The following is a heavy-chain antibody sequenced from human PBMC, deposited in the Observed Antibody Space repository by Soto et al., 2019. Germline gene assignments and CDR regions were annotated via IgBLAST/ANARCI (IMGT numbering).Heavy chain of an antibody. CDR2: IYHSGST. V-gene: IGHV4-4*02. D-gene: IGHD5-12*01. J-gene: IGHJ6*02. CDR3: ARGGGPDIAYGMDV. CDR1: GGSISSINW. Sequence: SETLSLTCDVSGGSISSINWWSLVRQPPGKGLKWIGEIYHSGSTTYNPSLKSRVTISVDTSKNQFSLKLKSVTAADTAIYYCARGGGPDIAYGMDVWGQGTTVTVSS.